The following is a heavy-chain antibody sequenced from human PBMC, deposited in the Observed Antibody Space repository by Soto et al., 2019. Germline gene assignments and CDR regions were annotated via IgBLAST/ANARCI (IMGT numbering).Heavy chain of an antibody. D-gene: IGHD2-15*01. V-gene: IGHV5-51*01. CDR1: GYSFTNYW. Sequence: GESLKISCKCSGYSFTNYWIGWVRQMPGKGLEWMGIIYPGDSDTRYSPSFQGQVTISADKSINTAYLQWSSLKASDTAMYYCARRYCSGGGCYSIDYWGQGTLVTVSS. CDR2: IYPGDSDT. CDR3: ARRYCSGGGCYSIDY. J-gene: IGHJ4*02.